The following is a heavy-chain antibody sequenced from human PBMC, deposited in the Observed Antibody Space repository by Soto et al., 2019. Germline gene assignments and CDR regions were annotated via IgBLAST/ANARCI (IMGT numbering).Heavy chain of an antibody. CDR1: GFTFKNYA. D-gene: IGHD3-10*01. J-gene: IGHJ6*02. CDR2: ISDSGGVI. Sequence: EVQLLESGGGLVSPGGSLRLSCVASGFTFKNYAMIWVRQVPGKGLEWVSGISDSGGVIFYADAVRGRFTISRDNSKNTLYLQMNSLRGEDTAVYYCAKDTSLATVIRATYALDVWGQGTTVTVSS. V-gene: IGHV3-23*01. CDR3: AKDTSLATVIRATYALDV.